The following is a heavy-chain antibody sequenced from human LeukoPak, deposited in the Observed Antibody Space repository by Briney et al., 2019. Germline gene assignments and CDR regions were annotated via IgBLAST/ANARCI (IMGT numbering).Heavy chain of an antibody. CDR1: GFTFSSYS. Sequence: GGSLRLSCAASGFTFSSYSMNRVRQAPGKGLEWVSSISSSSSYIYYADSVKGRFTISRDNAKNSLYLQMNSLRAEDTAVYYCAREVAAAGTIGFDPWGQGTLVTVSS. J-gene: IGHJ5*02. D-gene: IGHD6-13*01. CDR3: AREVAAAGTIGFDP. CDR2: ISSSSSYI. V-gene: IGHV3-21*01.